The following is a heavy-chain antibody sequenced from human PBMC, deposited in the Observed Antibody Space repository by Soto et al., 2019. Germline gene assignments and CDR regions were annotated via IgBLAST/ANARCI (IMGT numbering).Heavy chain of an antibody. D-gene: IGHD6-13*01. Sequence: WARQATGQGLEWMGWMNTNTGNTGYAQNFQGRVTMTRKTSISTAYMELNSLRSEDTAVYYCARTYRDSSVFEYWGQGTLVTVSS. V-gene: IGHV1-8*01. CDR3: ARTYRDSSVFEY. J-gene: IGHJ4*02. CDR2: MNTNTGNT.